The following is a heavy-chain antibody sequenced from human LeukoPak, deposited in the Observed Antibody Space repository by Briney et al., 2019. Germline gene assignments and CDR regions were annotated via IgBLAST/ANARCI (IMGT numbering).Heavy chain of an antibody. CDR2: IDPSDSYT. V-gene: IGHV5-10-1*01. Sequence: GESLKISCKGSGYSFTSYWISWVRQVPGKGLEWMGRIDPSDSYTNYSPSFQGHVTISADKSISTAYLQWSSLKASDTAMYYCARQGTPASKLWFGELYNWFDPWGQGTLVTVSS. D-gene: IGHD3-10*01. J-gene: IGHJ5*02. CDR3: ARQGTPASKLWFGELYNWFDP. CDR1: GYSFTSYW.